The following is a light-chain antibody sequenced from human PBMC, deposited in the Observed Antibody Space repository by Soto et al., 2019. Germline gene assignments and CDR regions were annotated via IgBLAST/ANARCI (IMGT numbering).Light chain of an antibody. CDR1: RSVSSSY. J-gene: IGKJ1*01. V-gene: IGKV3-20*01. CDR3: QHYATSPRT. CDR2: GAS. Sequence: EVVLTQSPGTLSLSPGERATLSCRTSRSVSSSYVAWYQQRAGQAPRLLMYGASNRANGIPDRFSGSGSGTDFTLTISRLEPEDLAVYYCQHYATSPRTFGQGTKVELQ.